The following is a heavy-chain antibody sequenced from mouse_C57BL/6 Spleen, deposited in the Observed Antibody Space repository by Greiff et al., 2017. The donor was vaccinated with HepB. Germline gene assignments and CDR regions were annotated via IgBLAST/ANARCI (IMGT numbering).Heavy chain of an antibody. CDR3: ARSSYYSNYADWYFDV. J-gene: IGHJ1*03. V-gene: IGHV1-39*01. CDR2: INPNYGTT. Sequence: VQLQQSGPELVKPGASVKISCKASGYSFTDYNMNWVKQSNGKSLEWIGVINPNYGTTSYNQKFKGKATLTVDQSSSTAYMQLNGLTSEDSAVYYCARSSYYSNYADWYFDVWGTGTTVTVSS. CDR1: GYSFTDYN. D-gene: IGHD2-5*01.